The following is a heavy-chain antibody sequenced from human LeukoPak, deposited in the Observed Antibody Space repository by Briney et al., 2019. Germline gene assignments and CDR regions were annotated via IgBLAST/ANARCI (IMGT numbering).Heavy chain of an antibody. V-gene: IGHV4-59*01. CDR2: IYYSGST. Sequence: SETLSLTCTVSGGSISSYYWSWIRQPPGKGLEWIWYIYYSGSTNYNPSLKSRVTISVDTSKNQFSLKLSSVTAADTAVYYCARETRAVAGLFDYWGQGTLVTVSS. J-gene: IGHJ4*02. D-gene: IGHD6-19*01. CDR3: ARETRAVAGLFDY. CDR1: GGSISSYY.